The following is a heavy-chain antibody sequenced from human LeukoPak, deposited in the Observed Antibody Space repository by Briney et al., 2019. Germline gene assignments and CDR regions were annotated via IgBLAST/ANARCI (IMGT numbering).Heavy chain of an antibody. Sequence: PGGSLRLSCAASGFTLSSHSMNWVRQAPGKGLEWVSYISSTSTTIYYADSVKGRFTISRDNAKNSLYLQMNSLRAEDTAVYYCAELGITMIGGVWGKGTTVTISS. CDR2: ISSTSTTI. CDR3: AELGITMIGGV. V-gene: IGHV3-48*01. CDR1: GFTLSSHS. D-gene: IGHD3-10*02. J-gene: IGHJ6*04.